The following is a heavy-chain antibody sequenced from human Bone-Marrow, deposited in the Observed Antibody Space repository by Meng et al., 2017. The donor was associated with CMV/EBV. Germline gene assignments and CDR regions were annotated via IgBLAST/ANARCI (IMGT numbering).Heavy chain of an antibody. J-gene: IGHJ4*02. D-gene: IGHD2-2*01. CDR3: AWGLAGLCSSASCLGNY. CDR1: GFTFSSYS. Sequence: GESLKISCAASGFTFSSYSMNWVRQAPGKGLEWVSSISSSSSYIYYADSVKGRFTISRDNAKNSLYLQMNSLRAEDTAVYYCAWGLAGLCSSASCLGNYWGQGTLVTVSS. CDR2: ISSSSSYI. V-gene: IGHV3-21*01.